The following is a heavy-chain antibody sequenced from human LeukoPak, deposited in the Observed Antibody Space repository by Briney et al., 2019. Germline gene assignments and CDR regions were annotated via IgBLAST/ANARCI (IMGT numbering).Heavy chain of an antibody. D-gene: IGHD1-26*01. J-gene: IGHJ4*02. Sequence: SETLSLTCTVSGGSISGYYWSWIRQPPGKGLEWIGYIYYSGSTNYNPSLKSRVTISVDTSKNQFSLKLSSVTAADTAVYYCARVGLVGDGGYWGQGTLVTVSS. CDR1: GGSISGYY. CDR2: IYYSGST. V-gene: IGHV4-59*01. CDR3: ARVGLVGDGGY.